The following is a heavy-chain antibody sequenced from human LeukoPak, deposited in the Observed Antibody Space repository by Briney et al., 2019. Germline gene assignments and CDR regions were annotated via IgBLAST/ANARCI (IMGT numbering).Heavy chain of an antibody. CDR2: IYHSGST. J-gene: IGHJ4*02. CDR3: ATAGFYSGSHY. Sequence: SETLSLTCTVSGYSISSGYYWGWFRQPPGKGLEWIGSIYHSGSTYYNPSLKSRVTISVDTSKNQFSLKLNSVTAADTAVYYCATAGFYSGSHYWGQGTLVTVSS. D-gene: IGHD1-26*01. V-gene: IGHV4-38-2*02. CDR1: GYSISSGYY.